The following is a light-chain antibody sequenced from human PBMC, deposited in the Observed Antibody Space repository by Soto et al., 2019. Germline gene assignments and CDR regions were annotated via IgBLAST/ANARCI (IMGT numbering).Light chain of an antibody. CDR1: QSVSSTY. V-gene: IGKV3-20*01. J-gene: IGKJ1*01. Sequence: EIVLTQSPGTLSLSPGERATLACRASQSVSSTYLAWYQQKFGQAPRLLIYGASSRATGIPDRFSGSGSGTDFTLTISRLEPEDFAVYYCHQYGSSSWTFGHGTKMEIK. CDR2: GAS. CDR3: HQYGSSSWT.